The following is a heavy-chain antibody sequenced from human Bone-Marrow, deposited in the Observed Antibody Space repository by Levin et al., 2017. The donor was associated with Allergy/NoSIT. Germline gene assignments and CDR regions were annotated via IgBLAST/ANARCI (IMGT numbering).Heavy chain of an antibody. J-gene: IGHJ4*02. Sequence: PGGPLRLSCEASGCTFNTYILNWVRQAPGKGLEWVAFISDTSTYIYYADPVKGRFIVSKDNAKNSLFLPRHSLRAGDTAIYFCARVLGEFDATWHHLDYWGRGTLVTVSS. V-gene: IGHV3-21*01. CDR1: GCTFNTYI. CDR3: ARVLGEFDATWHHLDY. D-gene: IGHD3-3*01. CDR2: ISDTSTYI.